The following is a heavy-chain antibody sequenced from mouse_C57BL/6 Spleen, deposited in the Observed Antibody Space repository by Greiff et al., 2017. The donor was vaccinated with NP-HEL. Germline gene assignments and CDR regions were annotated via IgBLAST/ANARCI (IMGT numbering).Heavy chain of an antibody. CDR2: IWSGGST. CDR1: GFSLTSYG. D-gene: IGHD1-1*01. CDR3: ASERYYYGSSYGWFAY. V-gene: IGHV2-2*01. Sequence: VQLQQSGPGLVQPSQSLSITCTVSGFSLTSYGVHWVRQSPGKGLEWLGVIWSGGSTDYNAAFISRLSISKDNSKSQVFFKMNSLQADDTAIYYCASERYYYGSSYGWFAYWGQGTLVTVSA. J-gene: IGHJ3*01.